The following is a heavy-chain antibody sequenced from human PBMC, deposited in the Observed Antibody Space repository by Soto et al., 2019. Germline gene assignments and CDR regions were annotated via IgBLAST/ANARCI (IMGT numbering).Heavy chain of an antibody. D-gene: IGHD1-26*01. CDR3: AKDRIPRIVGATFDY. Sequence: GGPLRLSCAASGFTFSSYAMIRVRQAPGKGLEWVSAISGSGGSTYYADSVKGRFTTSRDNSKNTLYLQMNSLRAEDTAVYYCAKDRIPRIVGATFDYWGQGTLVTVSS. CDR2: ISGSGGST. J-gene: IGHJ4*02. CDR1: GFTFSSYA. V-gene: IGHV3-23*01.